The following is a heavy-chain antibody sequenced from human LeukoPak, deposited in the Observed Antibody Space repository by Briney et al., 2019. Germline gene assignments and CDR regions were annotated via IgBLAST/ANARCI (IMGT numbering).Heavy chain of an antibody. CDR1: GFTFSSYA. J-gene: IGHJ4*02. Sequence: PGGSLRLSCAASGFTFSSYAMSWVRRAPGKGLEWVSAISGSGGSTYYADSVKGRFTIPRDNSKNTLYLQMNSLRAEDTAVYYCAKDSVVDYYGSGSYFYYFDYWGQGTLVTVSS. CDR2: ISGSGGST. D-gene: IGHD3-10*01. CDR3: AKDSVVDYYGSGSYFYYFDY. V-gene: IGHV3-23*01.